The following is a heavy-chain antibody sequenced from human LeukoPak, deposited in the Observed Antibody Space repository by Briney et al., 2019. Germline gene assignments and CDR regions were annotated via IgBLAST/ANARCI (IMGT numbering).Heavy chain of an antibody. CDR3: ARHDYNNYQFDY. V-gene: IGHV3-20*04. CDR1: GFTFDDYG. D-gene: IGHD3-10*01. Sequence: GGSLRLSCAASGFTFDDYGMTWVRQAPGKGLEWVSGINWDGGSTGYADSVKGRFTISRDNAKNSLYLQMNSLRAGDTALYYCARHDYNNYQFDYWGQGTLVTVSS. J-gene: IGHJ4*02. CDR2: INWDGGST.